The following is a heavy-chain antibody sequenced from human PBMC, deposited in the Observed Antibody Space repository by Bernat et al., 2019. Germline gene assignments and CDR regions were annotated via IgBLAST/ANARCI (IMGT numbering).Heavy chain of an antibody. D-gene: IGHD3-16*01. V-gene: IGHV5-51*03. CDR1: GYSFTSYW. CDR2: IYPGDSDT. J-gene: IGHJ4*02. CDR3: ARWGDEITFGRLPFDY. Sequence: EVQLVQSGAEVKKPGASLKISCKGSGYSFTSYWIGWVRQMPGKGLEWMGIIYPGDSDTRYSPSFQGQVTISADKSISTAYLQWSSLKASDTAMYYCARWGDEITFGRLPFDYWGQGTLVTVSS.